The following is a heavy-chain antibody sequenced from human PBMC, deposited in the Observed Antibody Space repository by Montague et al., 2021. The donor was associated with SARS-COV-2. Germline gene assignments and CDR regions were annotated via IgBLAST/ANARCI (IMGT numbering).Heavy chain of an antibody. CDR3: ARPRSGSYFSYFDY. Sequence: SLRLSCAASGFTFSGYAMHWVRQAPGKGLEWVAVISYDGSNKYYADSVKGRFTISRDNSKNTLYLQMNSLRAEDTAVYYCARPRSGSYFSYFDYWGQGTLVTVSS. D-gene: IGHD1-26*01. J-gene: IGHJ4*02. CDR1: GFTFSGYA. V-gene: IGHV3-30-3*01. CDR2: ISYDGSNK.